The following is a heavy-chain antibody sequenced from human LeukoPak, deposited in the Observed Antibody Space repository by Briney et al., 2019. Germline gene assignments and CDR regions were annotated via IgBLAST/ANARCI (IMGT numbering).Heavy chain of an antibody. CDR2: IIPIFGTA. CDR3: ARDRPSYYDSSGYYAFGYFDY. V-gene: IGHV1-69*05. Sequence: SVKVSFKASGGTFSSYAISWVRQAPGQGLEWMGGIIPIFGTANYAQKFQGRVTITTDESTSTAYMELSSLRSEDTAVYYCARDRPSYYDSSGYYAFGYFDYWGQGTLVTVSS. J-gene: IGHJ4*02. CDR1: GGTFSSYA. D-gene: IGHD3-22*01.